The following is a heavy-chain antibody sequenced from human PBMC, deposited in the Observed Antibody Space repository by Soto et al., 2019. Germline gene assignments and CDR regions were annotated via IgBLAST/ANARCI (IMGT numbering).Heavy chain of an antibody. CDR3: AHKGGRGAGMDV. CDR2: MYWDGDK. CDR1: GFSVSSSEVG. D-gene: IGHD2-15*01. V-gene: IGHV2-5*02. Sequence: QITLKESGPTLVKPTQTLTLTCTFSGFSVSSSEVGVGWIRQPAGKALEWLALMYWDGDKRYSPFLKGRLTITKDTSKNQVVLTMTNMDPVDTATYYCAHKGGRGAGMDVWGPGTTVTVSS. J-gene: IGHJ6*02.